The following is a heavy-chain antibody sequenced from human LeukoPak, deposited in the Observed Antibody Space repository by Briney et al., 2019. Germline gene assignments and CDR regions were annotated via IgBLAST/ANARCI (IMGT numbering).Heavy chain of an antibody. CDR3: AREQLWSGPNRFDS. CDR1: GDSVSSKSGG. V-gene: IGHV6-1*01. J-gene: IGHJ5*01. D-gene: IGHD3-10*02. Sequence: SQTLSLTCGISGDSVSSKSGGWNWIRQSPSRGLEWLGRTYYTSKWYNEYAVSMKSRITINSDTSKNQLSLHLDSVTPEDTAVYYCAREQLWSGPNRFDSWGQGTLVTVSS. CDR2: TYYTSKWYN.